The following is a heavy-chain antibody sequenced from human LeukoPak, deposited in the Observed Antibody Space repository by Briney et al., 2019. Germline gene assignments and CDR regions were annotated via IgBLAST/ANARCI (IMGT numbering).Heavy chain of an antibody. Sequence: GESLQISCKGSGYSINNYWIGWVRQMPGKGLEWMGIIYPADSDIRYSPSFQGQVTISADKSISTVYLQWSSLKASDTAMYYYARQEYCSGGSCYTWFDPWGQGTLVTVSS. CDR2: IYPADSDI. CDR3: ARQEYCSGGSCYTWFDP. CDR1: GYSINNYW. J-gene: IGHJ5*02. V-gene: IGHV5-51*01. D-gene: IGHD2-15*01.